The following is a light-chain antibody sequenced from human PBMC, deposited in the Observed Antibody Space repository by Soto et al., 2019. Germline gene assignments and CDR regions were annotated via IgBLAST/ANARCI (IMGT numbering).Light chain of an antibody. J-gene: IGKJ3*01. CDR2: AAS. Sequence: DIQMTQSPSSLSASVGDRVTITCRASQTISSYLNWYQQKPGKAPNLLIYAASSLQSGVPSRFSGSGSGTNFTLTISSLHPEDFATYYCPQSYIFGPGTKVDSK. V-gene: IGKV1-39*01. CDR3: PQSYI. CDR1: QTISSY.